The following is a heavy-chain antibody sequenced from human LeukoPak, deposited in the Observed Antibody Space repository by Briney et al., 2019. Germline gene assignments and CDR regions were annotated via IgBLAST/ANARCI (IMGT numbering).Heavy chain of an antibody. CDR3: ATVGATTDY. V-gene: IGHV3-23*01. Sequence: GGSLRLSCAASGFTFTSYSMNWVRQAPGKGLEWVSTISGGGGSTYYADSVKGRFTISRDNSKNTLYLQMNSLRAEDTAVYYCATVGATTDYWGQGTLVTVSS. D-gene: IGHD1-26*01. J-gene: IGHJ4*02. CDR2: ISGGGGST. CDR1: GFTFTSYS.